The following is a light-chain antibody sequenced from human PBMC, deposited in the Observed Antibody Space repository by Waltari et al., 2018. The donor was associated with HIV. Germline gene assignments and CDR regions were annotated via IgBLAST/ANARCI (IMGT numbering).Light chain of an antibody. J-gene: IGLJ2*01. CDR1: SYNL. Sequence: SYNLVSWYQQHPGKAPKLIIYEDNKRPSGVSDRFSGSKSGYTASLTISGLQAEDEADYCCWSYAGSSTIIFGGGTKLTVL. V-gene: IGLV2-23*01. CDR2: EDN. CDR3: WSYAGSSTII.